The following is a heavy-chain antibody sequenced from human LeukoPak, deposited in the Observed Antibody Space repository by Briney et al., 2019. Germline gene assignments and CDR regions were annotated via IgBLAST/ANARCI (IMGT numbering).Heavy chain of an antibody. V-gene: IGHV4-4*07. CDR3: ARGRYCSATTYSGGDAFDI. D-gene: IGHD2-8*02. CDR2: IYTRGST. CDR1: GTSVSSYY. J-gene: IGHJ3*02. Sequence: SETLSLTCTVSGTSVSSYYWSWIRQPAGRGLEWIGRIYTRGSTNYNPSLQSRVSMSVDSSKSQFSLRLTSVTAADTAIYYCARGRYCSATTYSGGDAFDIWGQGTVVTVSS.